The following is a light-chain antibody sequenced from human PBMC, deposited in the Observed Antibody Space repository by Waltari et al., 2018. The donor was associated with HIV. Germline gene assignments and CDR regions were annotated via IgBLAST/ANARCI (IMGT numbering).Light chain of an antibody. CDR2: DVS. CDR3: ESYTSTSVWV. J-gene: IGLJ3*02. Sequence: QSALTQPASVSGSPGQSIPIPCTGSRSHVGGFTSVSWYQQHPGKAPRLMIYDVSTRPSGVSDRFSGSKSGDTASLTISGLQAEDEADYYCESYTSTSVWVFGGGTRLTVL. CDR1: RSHVGGFTS. V-gene: IGLV2-14*03.